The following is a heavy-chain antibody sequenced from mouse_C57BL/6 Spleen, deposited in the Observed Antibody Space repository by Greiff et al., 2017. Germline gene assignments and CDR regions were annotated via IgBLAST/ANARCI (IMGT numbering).Heavy chain of an antibody. V-gene: IGHV1-64*01. CDR3: ARGDYGSSYYYAMDY. CDR2: IHPNSGST. J-gene: IGHJ4*01. CDR1: GYTFTSYW. D-gene: IGHD1-1*01. Sequence: VQLQQPGAELVKPGASVKLSCKASGYTFTSYWMHWVKQRPGQGLEWIGMIHPNSGSTNYNEKFKSKATLTVDKSSSTAYIQLSSLTSEDSAVYYCARGDYGSSYYYAMDYWGQGTSVTVSS.